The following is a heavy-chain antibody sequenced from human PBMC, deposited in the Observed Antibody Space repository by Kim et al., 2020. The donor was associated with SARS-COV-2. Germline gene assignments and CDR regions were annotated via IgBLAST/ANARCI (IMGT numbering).Heavy chain of an antibody. D-gene: IGHD2-2*02. CDR3: ARGRAGVVPAPVLGIGPHYEYFNMDV. J-gene: IGHJ6*02. Sequence: SETLSLTCAVYGESFSGCQCSWIRQPPGKGLEWIGQINHSGSINHNPSLNSRVTISTDTSKNQFSLKLTSVTAADTGLYYCARGRAGVVPAPVLGIGPHYEYFNMDVGGRGTTVPVSS. CDR1: GESFSGCQ. CDR2: INHSGSI. V-gene: IGHV4-34*01.